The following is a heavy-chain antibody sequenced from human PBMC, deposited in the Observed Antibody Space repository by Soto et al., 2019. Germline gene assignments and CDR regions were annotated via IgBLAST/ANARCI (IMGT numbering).Heavy chain of an antibody. D-gene: IGHD3-3*01. V-gene: IGHV3-15*01. CDR3: TTYSTFSDFWSGYYMAPYAFDI. J-gene: IGHJ3*02. CDR1: GFTFSNAW. CDR2: IKSKTDGGTT. Sequence: PGGSLRLSCAASGFTFSNAWMSWVRQAPGKGLEWVGRIKSKTDGGTTDYAAPVKGRFTISRDDSKNTLYLQMNSLKTEDTAVYYCTTYSTFSDFWSGYYMAPYAFDIWGQGTRVTVSS.